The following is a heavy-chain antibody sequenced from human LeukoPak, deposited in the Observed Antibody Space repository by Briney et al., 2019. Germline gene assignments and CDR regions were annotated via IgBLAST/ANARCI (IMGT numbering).Heavy chain of an antibody. CDR1: GFTFSNYA. V-gene: IGHV3-23*01. J-gene: IGHJ4*02. CDR2: ITVGGRST. CDR3: AKWGDYDVLTGYYVSDY. D-gene: IGHD3-9*01. Sequence: GGSLRLSCGASGFTFSNYAMSWVRQAPGKGLEWVSAITVGGRSTYYADSVKGRFTISRDNSKNTLYLQTNSLRTEDTAVYYCAKWGDYDVLTGYYVSDYWGQGTLVTVSS.